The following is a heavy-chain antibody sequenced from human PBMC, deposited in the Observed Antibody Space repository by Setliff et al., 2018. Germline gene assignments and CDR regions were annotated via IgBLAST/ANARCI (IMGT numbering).Heavy chain of an antibody. CDR3: ASFGVGLAFDI. D-gene: IGHD3-3*01. J-gene: IGHJ3*02. V-gene: IGHV1-3*01. Sequence: VASVKVSCKASGYTFTSYDINWVRQATGQRLEWMGWINAGNGNTKYSQKFQGRVTITRDTSASTAYMELSSLRSEDTAVYYCASFGVGLAFDIWGQGTMVTVSS. CDR1: GYTFTSYD. CDR2: INAGNGNT.